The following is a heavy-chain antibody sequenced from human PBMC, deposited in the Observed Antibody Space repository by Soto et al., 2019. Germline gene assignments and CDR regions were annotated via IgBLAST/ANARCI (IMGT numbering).Heavy chain of an antibody. V-gene: IGHV1-18*01. Sequence: ASVKVSCKASGYTFTSYGISWVRQAPGQGLEWMGWISAYNGNTNYAQKLQGRVTMTTDTSTSTAYMELRSLRSDDTAVYYCARDRSGYEYYYYYYGMDVWGQGTTVTVSS. CDR1: GYTFTSYG. CDR3: ARDRSGYEYYYYYYGMDV. CDR2: ISAYNGNT. J-gene: IGHJ6*02. D-gene: IGHD5-12*01.